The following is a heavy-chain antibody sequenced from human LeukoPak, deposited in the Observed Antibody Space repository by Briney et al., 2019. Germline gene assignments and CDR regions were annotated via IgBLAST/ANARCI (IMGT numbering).Heavy chain of an antibody. CDR1: GGSFSGYY. Sequence: SETLSLTCAVYGGSFSGYYWSWIRQPPGKGLEWIGYVSNIGGIRYSPSLKSRVTISVDASKNQVSLKMTSVTAADTAMYYCVRDGHGGNSQFDYWGQGTRVTVSS. J-gene: IGHJ4*02. CDR2: VSNIGGI. V-gene: IGHV4-34*11. CDR3: VRDGHGGNSQFDY. D-gene: IGHD4-23*01.